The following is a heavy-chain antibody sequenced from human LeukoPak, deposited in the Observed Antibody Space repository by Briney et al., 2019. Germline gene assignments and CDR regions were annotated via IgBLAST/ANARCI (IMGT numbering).Heavy chain of an antibody. Sequence: SETLSLTCTGSGCSISSGSYYRSWIRQPPGKGLEWIGRIYTSGSTNYNPALKTRVTITGDTSKNQFSLKLRSVTAADTAVYYCASLSSGWYGYWGEGTLVTVSS. CDR2: IYTSGST. D-gene: IGHD6-19*01. V-gene: IGHV4-61*02. CDR3: ASLSSGWYGY. CDR1: GCSISSGSYY. J-gene: IGHJ4*02.